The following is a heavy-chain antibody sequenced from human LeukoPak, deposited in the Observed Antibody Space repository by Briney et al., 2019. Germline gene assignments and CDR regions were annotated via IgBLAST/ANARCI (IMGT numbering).Heavy chain of an antibody. CDR3: AKGTGDTAYYFDF. CDR1: GFTLGTYD. D-gene: IGHD7-27*01. V-gene: IGHV3-23*01. J-gene: IGHJ4*02. CDR2: ISRSGGST. Sequence: GGSLRLSCAASGFTLGTYDMYWVRQAPGKGLECVSSISRSGGSTYYADSVKGRFTISRDNSKNTLYLQMSGLRAEDTAIYYCAKGTGDTAYYFDFWGQGVLVTVSS.